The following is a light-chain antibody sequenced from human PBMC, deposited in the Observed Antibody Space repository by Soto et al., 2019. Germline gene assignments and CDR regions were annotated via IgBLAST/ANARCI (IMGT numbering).Light chain of an antibody. Sequence: EIVLAQSPGTLSLSPGQGATLSCRASQSVANNFLVWYQQKPGQAPRVLIHGASKRATGIPDRFSGSGSETDFTLTISRLEPEDFAIYYCQQYGSSPNTFGQGTRLEIK. CDR2: GAS. CDR1: QSVANNF. V-gene: IGKV3-20*01. CDR3: QQYGSSPNT. J-gene: IGKJ5*01.